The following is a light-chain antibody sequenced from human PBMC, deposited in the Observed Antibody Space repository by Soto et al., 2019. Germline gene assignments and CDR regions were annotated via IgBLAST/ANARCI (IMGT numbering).Light chain of an antibody. Sequence: EIVLTQSPGTLSLSPGERATLSCRASPSVSSSYLAGYQQKPGKAPRLLISGASSRATGIPDRFSGSGSGTDFTLTISRLETEAFAVSYCQQYGSSPRTFGQGTKVDIK. V-gene: IGKV3-20*01. J-gene: IGKJ1*01. CDR2: GAS. CDR3: QQYGSSPRT. CDR1: PSVSSSY.